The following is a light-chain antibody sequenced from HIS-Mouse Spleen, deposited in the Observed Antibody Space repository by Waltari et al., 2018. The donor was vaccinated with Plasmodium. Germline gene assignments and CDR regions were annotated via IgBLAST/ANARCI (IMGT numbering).Light chain of an antibody. V-gene: IGLV3-9*01. CDR2: RDS. CDR3: QVWDSSTV. CDR1: HTGSKN. Sequence: SYELTQPLSVSVALGQTARITWGGTHTGSKNVHWYQQKPGQAPVLVIYRDSNRPSGIPERFSGSNSGNTATLTISRAQAGDEADYYCQVWDSSTVFGGGTKLTVL. J-gene: IGLJ3*02.